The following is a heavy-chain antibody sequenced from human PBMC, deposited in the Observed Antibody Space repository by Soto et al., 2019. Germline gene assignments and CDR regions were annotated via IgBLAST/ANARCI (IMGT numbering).Heavy chain of an antibody. CDR1: GGTFSSYA. CDR3: ARVRADDSSGYRPPGRAFDY. V-gene: IGHV1-69*13. D-gene: IGHD3-22*01. Sequence: ASVKVSCKASGGTFSSYAISWVRQAPGQGLEWMGGIIPIFGTANYAQKFQGRVTITADESTSTAYMELSSLRSEDTAVYYCARVRADDSSGYRPPGRAFDYWGQGTLVTVSS. J-gene: IGHJ4*02. CDR2: IIPIFGTA.